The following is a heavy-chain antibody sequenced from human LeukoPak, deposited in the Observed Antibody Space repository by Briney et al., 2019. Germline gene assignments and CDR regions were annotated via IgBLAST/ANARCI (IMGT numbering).Heavy chain of an antibody. Sequence: GGSLRLSCAASEFTFSDYYMSRIRQAPGKGLEWVSYISYGGDTKYYADSVKGRFTVSRDNAKNSLYLQMNSLRAEDTAVYYCARLGIITAAGSNDYWGQGTLVTVSS. CDR1: EFTFSDYY. D-gene: IGHD6-13*01. V-gene: IGHV3-11*01. CDR3: ARLGIITAAGSNDY. J-gene: IGHJ4*02. CDR2: ISYGGDTK.